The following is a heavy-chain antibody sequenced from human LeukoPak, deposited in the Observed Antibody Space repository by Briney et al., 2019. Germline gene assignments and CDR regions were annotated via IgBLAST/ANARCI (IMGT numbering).Heavy chain of an antibody. CDR1: GFTFSSYW. Sequence: PGGSLRLSCAASGFTFSSYWMTWVRQAPGKGLEWVANIKQDASEKYYVDSVKGRFTISRDNAKNSLYLQMNSLRAEDTAVYYCAREWAVAGRGYYFDYWGQGTLVTVSS. CDR3: AREWAVAGRGYYFDY. D-gene: IGHD6-19*01. CDR2: IKQDASEK. J-gene: IGHJ4*02. V-gene: IGHV3-7*01.